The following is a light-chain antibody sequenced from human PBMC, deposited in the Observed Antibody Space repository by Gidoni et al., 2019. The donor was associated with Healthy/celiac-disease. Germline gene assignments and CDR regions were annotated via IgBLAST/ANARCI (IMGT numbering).Light chain of an antibody. CDR2: DAS. V-gene: IGKV1-33*01. CDR1: QDISNY. Sequence: DIQMTQSTSSLSASVGDRVTITCQASQDISNYLNWYQQKPGKAPKLLIYDASNLETGVPSRFSGSGSGTDFTFTISSLQPEDSATYYCQQYDNLPRSTFGQGTKLEIK. J-gene: IGKJ2*01. CDR3: QQYDNLPRST.